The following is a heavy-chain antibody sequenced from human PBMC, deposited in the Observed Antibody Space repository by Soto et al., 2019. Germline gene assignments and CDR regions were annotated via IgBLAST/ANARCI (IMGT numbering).Heavy chain of an antibody. D-gene: IGHD5-12*01. CDR2: INHSGST. CDR3: ARGDISPDY. Sequence: PSETLSLTCAVYGRSFSGYYWSWIRQPPGKGLEWIGEINHSGSTNYNPSLKSRVTISVDTSKNQFSLKLSSVTAADTAVYYCARGDISPDYWGQGTLVTVSS. V-gene: IGHV4-34*01. CDR1: GRSFSGYY. J-gene: IGHJ4*02.